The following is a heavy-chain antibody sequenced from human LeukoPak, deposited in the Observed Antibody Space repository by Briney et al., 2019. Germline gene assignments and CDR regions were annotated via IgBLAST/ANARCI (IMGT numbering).Heavy chain of an antibody. CDR1: GGSISSYY. V-gene: IGHV4-59*01. Sequence: PSETLSLTCTVSGGSISSYYWSWVRQPPGKRLEWIGYIYYSGSTNYNPSLKSRVTISVDTSKNQFSLKLSSVTAADTAVYYCARKYNSSWCFDYWGQGTLVTVSS. J-gene: IGHJ4*02. CDR2: IYYSGST. CDR3: ARKYNSSWCFDY. D-gene: IGHD6-13*01.